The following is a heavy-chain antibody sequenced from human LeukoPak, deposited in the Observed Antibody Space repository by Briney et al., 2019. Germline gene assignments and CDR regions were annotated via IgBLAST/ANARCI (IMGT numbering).Heavy chain of an antibody. V-gene: IGHV3-23*01. CDR3: ARRDIVVVPAAMPGSNYYYYYMDV. CDR1: GFTFSSYA. J-gene: IGHJ6*03. Sequence: GGSLRLSCAASGFTFSSYAMSWVRQAPGEGLEWVSAISGSGGSTYYADSVKGRFTISRDNSKNTLYLQMNSLRAEDTAVYYCARRDIVVVPAAMPGSNYYYYYMDVWGKGTTVTVSS. D-gene: IGHD2-2*01. CDR2: ISGSGGST.